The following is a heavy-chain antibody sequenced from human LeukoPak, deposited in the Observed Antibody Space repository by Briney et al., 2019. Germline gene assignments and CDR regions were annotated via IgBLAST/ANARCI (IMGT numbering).Heavy chain of an antibody. CDR3: ARKRGYSGYGYEIFDY. CDR2: INPSGGST. D-gene: IGHD5-12*01. V-gene: IGHV1-46*01. CDR1: GYTFTSYY. Sequence: ASVKVSCKASGYTFTSYYMHWVRQAPGQGLEWMGIINPSGGSTSYAQKFQGRVTMTRDMSTSTVYMELSSLRSEDTAVYYCARKRGYSGYGYEIFDYWGQGTLVTVSS. J-gene: IGHJ4*02.